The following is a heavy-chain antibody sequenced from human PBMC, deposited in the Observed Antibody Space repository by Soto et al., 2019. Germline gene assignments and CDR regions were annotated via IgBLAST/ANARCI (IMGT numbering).Heavy chain of an antibody. J-gene: IGHJ4*02. CDR2: IYWDDDK. D-gene: IGHD6-19*01. V-gene: IGHV2-5*02. Sequence: QITLKESGPTLVKPTQTLTLTCTFSGFSLSTSGVGVGWIRQPPGKALEWLALIYWDDDKRYSPSLKSRLTIXKXXSKTHVVLTMTTMDPVDTATYYCAHRLSSGWYFDYWGQGTLVTVSS. CDR3: AHRLSSGWYFDY. CDR1: GFSLSTSGVG.